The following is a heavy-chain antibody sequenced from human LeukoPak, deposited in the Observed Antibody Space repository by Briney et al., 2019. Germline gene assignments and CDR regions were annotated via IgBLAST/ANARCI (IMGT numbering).Heavy chain of an antibody. Sequence: SETLSLTCAVYGGSFSGYYWSWIRQPPGKGLEWIGEINHSGSTNYNPSLKSRVTISVDTSKNQFSLKLSSVTAADTAVYYCARTEGDAEIDYWGQGTLVTVSS. J-gene: IGHJ4*02. CDR1: GGSFSGYY. CDR2: INHSGST. CDR3: ARTEGDAEIDY. V-gene: IGHV4-34*01. D-gene: IGHD2-21*02.